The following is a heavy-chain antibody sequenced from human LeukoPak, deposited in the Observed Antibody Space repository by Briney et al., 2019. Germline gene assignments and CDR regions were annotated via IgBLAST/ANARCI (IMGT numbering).Heavy chain of an antibody. J-gene: IGHJ4*02. CDR3: ARDESDFSKVAY. Sequence: SGTLSLTCAVSGGSISSNWWSWVRQPPGKGLEWIGEIQYSGRTNYNPSPKSRVTISLDKSKKQFSLNLYSATAADTAMYYCARDESDFSKVAYWGQGTLVIVSS. CDR1: GGSISSNW. CDR2: IQYSGRT. D-gene: IGHD4-11*01. V-gene: IGHV4-4*02.